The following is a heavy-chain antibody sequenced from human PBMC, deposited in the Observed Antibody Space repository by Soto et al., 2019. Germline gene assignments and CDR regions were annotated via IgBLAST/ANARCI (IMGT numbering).Heavy chain of an antibody. D-gene: IGHD6-19*01. CDR3: ARAGLAVAGPDRFDP. CDR2: IIPIFGTA. J-gene: IGHJ5*02. Sequence: ASVEVSCKASGGTFSSYAISWVRQAPGQGLEWMGGIIPIFGTANYAQKFQGRVTITADESTSTAYMELSSLRSEDTAVYYCARAGLAVAGPDRFDPWGQGTLVTVYS. V-gene: IGHV1-69*13. CDR1: GGTFSSYA.